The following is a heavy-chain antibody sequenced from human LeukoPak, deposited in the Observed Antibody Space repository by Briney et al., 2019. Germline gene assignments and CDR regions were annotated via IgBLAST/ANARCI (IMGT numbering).Heavy chain of an antibody. CDR3: ASSYHDILTGPTELNY. J-gene: IGHJ4*02. D-gene: IGHD3-9*01. CDR2: IWYDGTNK. Sequence: PGRSLRLSCAASGFSFSNYDMHWVRQAPGKGLEWVAVIWYDGTNKYYADSVKGRFTVSRDNSKNTLFLQMNRLRVEDTAVYYCASSYHDILTGPTELNYWGRGTLVTVSS. V-gene: IGHV3-33*01. CDR1: GFSFSNYD.